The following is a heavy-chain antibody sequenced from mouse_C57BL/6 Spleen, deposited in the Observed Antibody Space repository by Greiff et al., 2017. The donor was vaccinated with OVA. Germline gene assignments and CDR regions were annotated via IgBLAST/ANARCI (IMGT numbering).Heavy chain of an antibody. J-gene: IGHJ3*01. D-gene: IGHD1-1*01. CDR2: IYPGSGNT. V-gene: IGHV1-66*01. CDR1: GYSFTSYY. CDR3: ARGYYGSSAWFAY. Sequence: QVQLKESGPELVKPGASVKISCKASGYSFTSYYIHWVKQRPGQGLEWIGWIYPGSGNTKYNEKFKGKATLTADTSSSTAYMQLSSLTSEDSAVYYCARGYYGSSAWFAYWGQGTLVTVSA.